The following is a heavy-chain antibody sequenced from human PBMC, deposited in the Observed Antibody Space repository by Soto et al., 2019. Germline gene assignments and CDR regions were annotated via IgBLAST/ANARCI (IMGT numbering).Heavy chain of an antibody. V-gene: IGHV3-30*18. CDR1: GFTFSSYG. D-gene: IGHD1-1*01. CDR3: AKETLEGLDY. Sequence: QVQLVESGGGVVQPGRSLRLSCAASGFTFSSYGMHWVRQAPGKGLERVAVISYDGSNKYYEDSVKGRFTISRDNSKNTLYLQMNSLRAEDTAVYYCAKETLEGLDYWGQGTLVTVSS. CDR2: ISYDGSNK. J-gene: IGHJ4*02.